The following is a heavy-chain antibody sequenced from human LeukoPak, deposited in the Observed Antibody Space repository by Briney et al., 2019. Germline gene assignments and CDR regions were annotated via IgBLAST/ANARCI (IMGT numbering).Heavy chain of an antibody. V-gene: IGHV3-74*01. D-gene: IGHD5-18*01. CDR3: ARDGGYSYGSRFFFDY. Sequence: GGSLRLSCAASGFMFSSYWMHWVRHAPGKGLVWVSRVNPDGRSTSHADSVKGRFTMSRDNARDTLYLQMNSLRAEDTAVYYCARDGGYSYGSRFFFDYWGQGTLVTVSS. CDR1: GFMFSSYW. CDR2: VNPDGRST. J-gene: IGHJ4*02.